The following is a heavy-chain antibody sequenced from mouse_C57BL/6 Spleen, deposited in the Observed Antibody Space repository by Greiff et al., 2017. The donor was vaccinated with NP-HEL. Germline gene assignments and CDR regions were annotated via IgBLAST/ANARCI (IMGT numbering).Heavy chain of an antibody. CDR2: INPSSGYT. D-gene: IGHD1-1*01. CDR1: GYTFTSYW. CDR3: ASRVVADGYFDV. Sequence: VQLVESGAELAKPGASVKLSCKASGYTFTSYWMHWVKQRPGQGLEWIGYINPSSGYTKYNQKFKDKATLTADTSSSTAYMQLSSLTYEDSAVYYCASRVVADGYFDVWGTGTTVTVSS. J-gene: IGHJ1*03. V-gene: IGHV1-7*01.